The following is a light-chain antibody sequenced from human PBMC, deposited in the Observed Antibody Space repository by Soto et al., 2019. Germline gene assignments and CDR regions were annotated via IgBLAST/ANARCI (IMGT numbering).Light chain of an antibody. Sequence: ETVMTQLPGTLSVSHGEGATLSCRASQRVGSDLAGYQQKPGQDPRLLIYHTSTRATGIPARFSGSGSGTEFTLTISSLQPEDYAVYYCQHYNNWPLTFGGGTKVDIK. CDR2: HTS. J-gene: IGKJ4*01. CDR3: QHYNNWPLT. V-gene: IGKV3-15*01. CDR1: QRVGSD.